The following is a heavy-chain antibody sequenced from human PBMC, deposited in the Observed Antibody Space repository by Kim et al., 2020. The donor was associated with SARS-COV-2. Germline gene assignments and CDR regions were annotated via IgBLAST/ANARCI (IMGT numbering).Heavy chain of an antibody. CDR3: TLEVATQNEY. Sequence: KTNSPRPVKGRFTISRDDSKNTLYLQMNGLNTEDTAVYYCTLEVATQNEYWGQGTLVTVSS. CDR2: KT. V-gene: IGHV3-15*06. D-gene: IGHD5-12*01. J-gene: IGHJ4*02.